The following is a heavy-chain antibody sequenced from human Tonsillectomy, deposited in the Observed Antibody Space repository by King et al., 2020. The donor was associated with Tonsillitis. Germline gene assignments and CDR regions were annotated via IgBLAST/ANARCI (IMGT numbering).Heavy chain of an antibody. CDR1: GGSISSSSYY. J-gene: IGHJ4*02. CDR2: IYYSGST. V-gene: IGHV4-39*01. Sequence: QLQESGPGLVKPSETLSLTCTVSGGSISSSSYYWGWIRQPPGKGLEWIGSIYYSGSTYYNPSLKSRVTISVDTSKNQFSLKLSSVTAADTAVYYCAGHGGGSYWRFDYWGQGTLVTVSS. CDR3: AGHGGGSYWRFDY. D-gene: IGHD1-26*01.